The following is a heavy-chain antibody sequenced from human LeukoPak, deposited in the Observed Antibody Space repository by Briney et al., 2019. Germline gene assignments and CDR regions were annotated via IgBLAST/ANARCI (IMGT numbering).Heavy chain of an antibody. Sequence: ASVKVSCKASGYTFTSYDINWVRQATGQGLEWMGWMNPNSGNTAYAQKFQGRVTMTRNTSISTAYMELSSLRSEDTAVYYCARRNYYDSSGYSKYYYYYYGMDVWGQGTTVTVSS. D-gene: IGHD3-22*01. V-gene: IGHV1-8*01. CDR2: MNPNSGNT. J-gene: IGHJ6*02. CDR1: GYTFTSYD. CDR3: ARRNYYDSSGYSKYYYYYYGMDV.